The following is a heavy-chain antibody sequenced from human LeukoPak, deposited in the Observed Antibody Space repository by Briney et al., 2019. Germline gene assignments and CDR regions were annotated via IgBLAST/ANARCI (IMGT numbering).Heavy chain of an antibody. Sequence: ASVKVSCKASGYTFTGYYMHWVRQAPGQGLEWMGWINPNSGGTNYAQKFQDRVTMTRDTSINTAFMEVSRLTFDDTAVYYCARFLTGTKYYFDYWGQGTLVTVSS. D-gene: IGHD1-14*01. CDR2: INPNSGGT. J-gene: IGHJ4*02. CDR3: ARFLTGTKYYFDY. CDR1: GYTFTGYY. V-gene: IGHV1-2*02.